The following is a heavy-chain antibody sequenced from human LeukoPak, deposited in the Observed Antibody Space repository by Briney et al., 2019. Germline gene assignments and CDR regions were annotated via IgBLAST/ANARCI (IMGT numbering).Heavy chain of an antibody. CDR2: INYSGNI. CDR1: GGAISSSSYY. Sequence: SETLSLTCTVSGGAISSSSYYWGWIRQPPGKGLEWIGSINYSGNIYYNPSLNSRVTISVDTSKTQFSLKLSSVTAADTAVYFCARLSDYWGQGTLVTVSS. J-gene: IGHJ4*02. CDR3: ARLSDY. V-gene: IGHV4-39*01.